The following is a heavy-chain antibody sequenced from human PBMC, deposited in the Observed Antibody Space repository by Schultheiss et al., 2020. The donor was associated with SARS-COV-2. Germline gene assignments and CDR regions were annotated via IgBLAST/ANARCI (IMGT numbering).Heavy chain of an antibody. D-gene: IGHD2-2*01. V-gene: IGHV3-53*01. CDR2: IYSGGST. CDR3: ARVPTRVPAALPLFDWYFDL. CDR1: GFTVSSNY. Sequence: GGSLRLSCAASGFTVSSNYMSWVRQAPGKGLEWVSVIYSGGSTYYADSVKGRFTISRHNSKNTLYLQMNSLRVEDTAVYYCARVPTRVPAALPLFDWYFDLWGRGTLVTVSS. J-gene: IGHJ2*01.